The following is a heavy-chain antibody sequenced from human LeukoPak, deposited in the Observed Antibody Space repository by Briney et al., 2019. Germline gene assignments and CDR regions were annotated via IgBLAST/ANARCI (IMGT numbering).Heavy chain of an antibody. CDR3: ARDLSVNAFDI. D-gene: IGHD2/OR15-2a*01. V-gene: IGHV4-59*11. Sequence: LRLSCAASGFTFDNHAMHWVRQPPGKGLEWIAYMHGSGSPNYNPSLASRLTLSVDATENLLSLKLTSVTAADTAVYFCARDLSVNAFDIWGQGTLVTVSS. CDR2: MHGSGSP. CDR1: GFTFDNHA. J-gene: IGHJ3*02.